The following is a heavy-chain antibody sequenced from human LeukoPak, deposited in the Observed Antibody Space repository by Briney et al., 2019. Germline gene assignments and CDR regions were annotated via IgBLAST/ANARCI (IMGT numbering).Heavy chain of an antibody. V-gene: IGHV4-34*01. CDR1: GGSFSGYY. J-gene: IGHJ3*02. CDR3: ALIGTMTMDAFDI. D-gene: IGHD3-10*01. Sequence: SSETLSLTCAVYGGSFSGYYWSWIRQPPGKGLEWIGEINHSGSTNYNPSLKSRVTISVDTSKNQFSLKLSSVTAADTAVYYCALIGTMTMDAFDIWGQGTMVTVSS. CDR2: INHSGST.